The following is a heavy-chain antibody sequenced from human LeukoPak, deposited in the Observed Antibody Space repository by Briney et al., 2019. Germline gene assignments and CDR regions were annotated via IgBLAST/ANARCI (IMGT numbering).Heavy chain of an antibody. V-gene: IGHV1-69*13. D-gene: IGHD6-19*01. J-gene: IGHJ4*02. Sequence: SVTVSCKASGGTFSSYAISWVRQAPGQGLEWMGGIIPIFGTANYAQKFQGRVTTTADESTSTAYMELSSLRSEDTAVYYCASQLQRYGGWSYYNYWGQGTLVTVSS. CDR3: ASQLQRYGGWSYYNY. CDR1: GGTFSSYA. CDR2: IIPIFGTA.